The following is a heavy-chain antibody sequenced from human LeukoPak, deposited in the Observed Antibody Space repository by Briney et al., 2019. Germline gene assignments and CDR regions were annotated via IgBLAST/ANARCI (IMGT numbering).Heavy chain of an antibody. V-gene: IGHV3-48*01. CDR1: GFTFSSYS. Sequence: GGSLRLSCAASGFTFSSYSMNWVRQAPGKGLEWVSYISSSSSTIYYADSVKGRFTISRDNAKNSLYLQMNSLRAEDTAVYYCARETTIVRFDYWGQGTLVTVSS. CDR3: ARETTIVRFDY. D-gene: IGHD2/OR15-2a*01. J-gene: IGHJ4*02. CDR2: ISSSSSTI.